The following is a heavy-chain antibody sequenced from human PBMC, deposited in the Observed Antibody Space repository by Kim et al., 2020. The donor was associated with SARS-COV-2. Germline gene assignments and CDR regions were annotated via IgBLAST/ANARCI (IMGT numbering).Heavy chain of an antibody. CDR1: GFTFSSYA. D-gene: IGHD2-2*01. V-gene: IGHV3-64*01. Sequence: GGSLRLSCAASGFTFSSYAMHWVRQAPGKGLEYVSAISSNGGSTYYANSVKGRFTISRDNSKNTLYLQMGSLRAEDMAVYYCARAPGTSTLSTGCYYGMDVWGQGTTVTVSS. CDR3: ARAPGTSTLSTGCYYGMDV. CDR2: ISSNGGST. J-gene: IGHJ6*02.